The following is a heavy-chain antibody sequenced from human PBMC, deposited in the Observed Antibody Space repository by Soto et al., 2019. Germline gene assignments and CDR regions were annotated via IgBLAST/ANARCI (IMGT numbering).Heavy chain of an antibody. CDR2: ISYDGSNK. J-gene: IGHJ5*02. CDR3: AKDYGYCSGGSCYSSGWFDP. Sequence: PGGSLRFSCAASGFTFSSYGMHWVRQAPGKGLEWVAVISYDGSNKYYADSVKGRFTISRDNSKNTLYLQMNSLRAEDTAVYYCAKDYGYCSGGSCYSSGWFDPWGQGTLVTVSS. D-gene: IGHD2-15*01. CDR1: GFTFSSYG. V-gene: IGHV3-30*18.